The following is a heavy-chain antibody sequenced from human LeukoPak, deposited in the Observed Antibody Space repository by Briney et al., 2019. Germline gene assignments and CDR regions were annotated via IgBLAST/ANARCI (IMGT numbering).Heavy chain of an antibody. CDR2: INPNSGGT. CDR1: GYTFTGYY. CDR3: ARDGLEITGTTGFDY. J-gene: IGHJ4*02. D-gene: IGHD1-7*01. V-gene: IGHV1-2*02. Sequence: ASVKVSCKASGYTFTGYYMHWVRQAPGQGFEWMGWINPNSGGTNYAQKFQGRVTMTRDTSISTAYMELSRLRSDDTAVYYCARDGLEITGTTGFDYWGQGTLVTVSS.